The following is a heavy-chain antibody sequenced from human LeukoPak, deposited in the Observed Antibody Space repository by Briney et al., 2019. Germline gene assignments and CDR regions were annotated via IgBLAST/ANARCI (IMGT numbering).Heavy chain of an antibody. CDR1: GFTFIRYW. V-gene: IGHV3-7*01. CDR3: AELGITMIGGV. J-gene: IGHJ6*04. D-gene: IGHD3-10*02. CDR2: IKQDGSEK. Sequence: GGSLRLSCAASGFTFIRYWMSWVRQAPGKGLEWVANIKQDGSEKYYVDSVKGRFTISRDNAKNSLYLQMNSLRAEDTAVYYCAELGITMIGGVWGKGTTVTISS.